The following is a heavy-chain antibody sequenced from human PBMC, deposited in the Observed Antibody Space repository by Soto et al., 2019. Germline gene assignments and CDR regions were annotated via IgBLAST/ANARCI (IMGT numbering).Heavy chain of an antibody. D-gene: IGHD4-4*01. CDR3: ARGNLIYSNPGSAGYYMDV. J-gene: IGHJ6*03. CDR1: GGSISSYY. V-gene: IGHV4-59*08. CDR2: IYYSGST. Sequence: SETLSLTCTVSGGSISSYYWSWIRQPPGKGLEWIGYIYYSGSTNYNPSLKSRVTISVDTSKNQFSLKLSSVTAADTAVYYCARGNLIYSNPGSAGYYMDVWGKGTTVTVSS.